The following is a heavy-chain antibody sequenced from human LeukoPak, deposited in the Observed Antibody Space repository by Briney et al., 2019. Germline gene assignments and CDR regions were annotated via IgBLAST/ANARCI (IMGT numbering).Heavy chain of an antibody. CDR2: ISYDGSGK. D-gene: IGHD6-19*01. Sequence: GGSLRLSCAASGFTFSSHVIHWVRQAPGMGLDWVAMISYDGSGKHYADSVEGRFTISRDNSKNTLFLQMNSLRVEDTAVYYCAKEMTGGWPFDYWGQGILVTVSS. V-gene: IGHV3-30*18. CDR3: AKEMTGGWPFDY. CDR1: GFTFSSHV. J-gene: IGHJ4*02.